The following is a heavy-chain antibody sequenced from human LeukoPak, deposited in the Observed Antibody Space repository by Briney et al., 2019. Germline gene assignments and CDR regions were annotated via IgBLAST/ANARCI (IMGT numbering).Heavy chain of an antibody. V-gene: IGHV4-39*01. CDR2: IHYSGST. CDR1: GGSIRSSSCY. CDR3: ASFRGEVKISMIVVAVDH. J-gene: IGHJ4*02. Sequence: SETLSLTCTVSGGSIRSSSCYWGWIRQPPGKGLEWIGSIHYSGSTYYNPSLKSRVTISADTSKNQISLKLGSVTVADTAVYYCASFRGEVKISMIVVAVDHWGQGTLVTVSS. D-gene: IGHD3-22*01.